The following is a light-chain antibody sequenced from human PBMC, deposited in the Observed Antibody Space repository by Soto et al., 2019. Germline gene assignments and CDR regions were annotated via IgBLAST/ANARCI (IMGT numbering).Light chain of an antibody. Sequence: QSVLTQPASVSGSPGQSITISCTGTSSDVGGYDYVSWYQQLPGKAPKLLIYDVNNRPSGVSHRFSGSKSGNTASLTISGLQAEDEADYYCSSYTGSSTSVFGNGTKVTV. CDR3: SSYTGSSTSV. J-gene: IGLJ1*01. CDR2: DVN. CDR1: SSDVGGYDY. V-gene: IGLV2-14*01.